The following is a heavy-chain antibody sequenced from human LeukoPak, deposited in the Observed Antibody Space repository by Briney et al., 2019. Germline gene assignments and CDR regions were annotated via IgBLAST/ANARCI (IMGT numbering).Heavy chain of an antibody. V-gene: IGHV4-61*02. CDR1: GGSISSGSYY. J-gene: IGHJ6*03. CDR3: ARDQSGARGGYYPTSHYYYYYYMDA. CDR2: IYTSGST. D-gene: IGHD3-3*01. Sequence: PSQTLSLTCTVSGGSISSGSYYWSWIRQPAGKGLEWIGRIYTSGSTNYNPSLKSRVTISVDTSKNQFSLKLSSVTAADTAVYYCARDQSGARGGYYPTSHYYYYYYMDAWGKGTTVTVSS.